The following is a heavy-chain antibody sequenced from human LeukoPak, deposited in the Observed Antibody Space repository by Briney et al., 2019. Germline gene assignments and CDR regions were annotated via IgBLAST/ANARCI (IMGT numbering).Heavy chain of an antibody. CDR1: GFPFSNHA. Sequence: GGSLRLSCAASGFPFSNHAMSWVRQPPGKGLEWVAAISNGNTYYADSVRGRFAISRDDSKNMVYLQMNSLRDEDTALYYCVREAGYCASVCLKSNWFGPWGQGTQVTVSS. J-gene: IGHJ5*02. CDR2: ISNGNT. CDR3: VREAGYCASVCLKSNWFGP. D-gene: IGHD2-15*01. V-gene: IGHV3-23*01.